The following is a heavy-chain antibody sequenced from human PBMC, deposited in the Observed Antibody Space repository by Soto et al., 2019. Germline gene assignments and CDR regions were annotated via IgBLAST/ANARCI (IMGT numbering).Heavy chain of an antibody. CDR3: ARWGILPTVHNVFDI. J-gene: IGHJ3*02. CDR1: GFTFSDYY. CDR2: IRSSGTAV. D-gene: IGHD3-16*01. V-gene: IGHV3-11*01. Sequence: ESGGGLVKPGGSLRLSCAASGFTFSDYYMTWIRQAPGKGLEWVSYIRSSGTAVYNADSVGGRFTISRDNAKNSLYLQMNSLTADDTAVYYCARWGILPTVHNVFDIWGQGTMVPVSA.